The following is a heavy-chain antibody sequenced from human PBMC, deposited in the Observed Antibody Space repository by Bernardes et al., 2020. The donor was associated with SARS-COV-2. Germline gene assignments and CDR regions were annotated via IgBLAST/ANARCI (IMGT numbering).Heavy chain of an antibody. V-gene: IGHV4-59*12. CDR2: IHYSGST. CDR3: ARGIPQSITIFGVVIPGNWFDP. J-gene: IGHJ5*02. D-gene: IGHD3-3*01. Sequence: SETLCLTCTISGGSISNYHWSWIRQPPGKGLEWIGYIHYSGSTNYNPSLKNRITMSVDTSKNQFSLKLTSVTAADTAVYYCARGIPQSITIFGVVIPGNWFDPWGQGTLVTVSS. CDR1: GGSISNYH.